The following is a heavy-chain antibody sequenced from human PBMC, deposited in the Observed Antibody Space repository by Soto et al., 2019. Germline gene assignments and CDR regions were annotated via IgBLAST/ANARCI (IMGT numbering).Heavy chain of an antibody. V-gene: IGHV3-48*04. J-gene: IGHJ6*02. D-gene: IGHD4-17*01. CDR3: ARDLRGDYHYYYYGMDV. Sequence: PGGSLRLSCAASGFTFSSYSMNWVRQAPGKGPEWVSYISSSSSTIYYADSVKGRFTISRDNAKNSLYLQMNSLRAEDTAVYYCARDLRGDYHYYYYGMDVWGQGTTVTVSS. CDR2: ISSSSSTI. CDR1: GFTFSSYS.